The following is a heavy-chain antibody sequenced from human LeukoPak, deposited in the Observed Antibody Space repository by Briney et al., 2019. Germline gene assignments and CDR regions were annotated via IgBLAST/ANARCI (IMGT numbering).Heavy chain of an antibody. J-gene: IGHJ6*02. CDR2: IYYSGST. Sequence: PSETLSLTCTVSGGSISSYYWSWIRQPPGKGLEWIGYIYYSGSTNYNPSLKSRVTISVDTSKNQFSLKLSSVTAADTAVYYCARHSDSQGYCSGGSCLSYYYGMDVWGQGTTVTVSS. CDR3: ARHSDSQGYCSGGSCLSYYYGMDV. V-gene: IGHV4-59*08. CDR1: GGSISSYY. D-gene: IGHD2-15*01.